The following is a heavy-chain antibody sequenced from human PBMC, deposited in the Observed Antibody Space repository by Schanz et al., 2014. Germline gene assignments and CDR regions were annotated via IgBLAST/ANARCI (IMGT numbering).Heavy chain of an antibody. V-gene: IGHV3-48*04. D-gene: IGHD6-13*01. CDR2: VSRSTPDI. CDR3: VSQTGSPNY. J-gene: IGHJ4*02. Sequence: EVQLVESGGGLVQPGGSLRLSCTASGFTFSSYSMNWVRQAPGKGLEWVSYVSRSTPDIYYADSVKGRFTISRDNAKRSLFLQMNSLRVEDTAVYFCVSQTGSPNYWGQGTLXTVSS. CDR1: GFTFSSYS.